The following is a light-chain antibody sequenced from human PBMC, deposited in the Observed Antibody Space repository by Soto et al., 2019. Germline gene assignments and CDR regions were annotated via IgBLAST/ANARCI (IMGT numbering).Light chain of an antibody. J-gene: IGKJ1*01. V-gene: IGKV4-1*01. CDR2: WAS. Sequence: DIVMTQSPDSLVVSLGKRATINCKSSQSVLYSSDNKNNLNWYQQKPGQPPKLLIYWASTRESGVPDRFSGSGSGTDFTLTISSLQAEDVAVYYCQQDYTTPWTFGQGTKVEIK. CDR3: QQDYTTPWT. CDR1: QSVLYSSDNKNN.